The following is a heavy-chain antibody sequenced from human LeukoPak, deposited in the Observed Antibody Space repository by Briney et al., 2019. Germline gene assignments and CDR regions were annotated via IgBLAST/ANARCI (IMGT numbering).Heavy chain of an antibody. V-gene: IGHV3-74*01. CDR1: GFTFSSYW. CDR2: INSDGSST. J-gene: IGHJ4*02. D-gene: IGHD1-1*01. CDR3: AKLVSRYASGDY. Sequence: GGSLRLSCAASGFTFSSYWMHWVRQAPGKGLVWVSRINSDGSSTSYADSVKDRFTISRDNAKNTLYLQMNSLRAEDTAAYYCAKLVSRYASGDYWGQGTLVTVSS.